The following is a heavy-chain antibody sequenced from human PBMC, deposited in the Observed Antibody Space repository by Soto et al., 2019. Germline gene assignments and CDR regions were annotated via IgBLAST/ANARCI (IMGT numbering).Heavy chain of an antibody. Sequence: GGSLRLSCAASGFIFSGSAIHWVRQASGKGLEWVGRIGRKAKNYATEYGASVEGRFTISRDDSKNTTFLLMNSLKSEDTAVYFCVRQWLVFSPLDHWRQGTLVTVSS. D-gene: IGHD6-19*01. J-gene: IGHJ4*02. CDR2: IGRKAKNYAT. CDR1: GFIFSGSA. V-gene: IGHV3-73*01. CDR3: VRQWLVFSPLDH.